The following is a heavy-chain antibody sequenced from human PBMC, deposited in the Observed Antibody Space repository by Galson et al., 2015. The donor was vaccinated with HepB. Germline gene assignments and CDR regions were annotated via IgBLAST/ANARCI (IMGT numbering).Heavy chain of an antibody. CDR1: GFTFSSYN. CDR2: ISATGTTI. V-gene: IGHV3-48*03. CDR3: VREAVAIFGVGNRFDP. J-gene: IGHJ5*02. D-gene: IGHD3-3*01. Sequence: SLRLSCAASGFTFSSYNMNWVRQAPGKGLEWISFISATGTTIYYADSVKDRFTISRDNAKTSLYLQMDSLGAEDTALYYCVREAVAIFGVGNRFDPWGQGTQVTVSS.